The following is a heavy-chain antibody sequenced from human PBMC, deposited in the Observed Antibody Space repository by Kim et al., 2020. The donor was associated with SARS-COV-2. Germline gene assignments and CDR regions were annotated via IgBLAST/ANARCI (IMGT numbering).Heavy chain of an antibody. CDR3: ARVMGGSYYNYFDY. CDR1: GFTFSSYS. J-gene: IGHJ4*02. V-gene: IGHV3-21*01. CDR2: ISSSSSYI. Sequence: GVSLRLSCAASGFTFSSYSMNWVRQAPGKGLEWVSSISSSSSYIYYADSVKGRFTISRDNAKNSLYLQMNSLRAEDTAVYYCARVMGGSYYNYFDYWGQGTLVTVSS. D-gene: IGHD1-26*01.